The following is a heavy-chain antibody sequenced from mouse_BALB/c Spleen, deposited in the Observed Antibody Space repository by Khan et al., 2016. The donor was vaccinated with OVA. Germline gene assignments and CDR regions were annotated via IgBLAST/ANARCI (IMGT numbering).Heavy chain of an antibody. CDR2: INPSNGDT. J-gene: IGHJ3*01. CDR1: GYTFTSYY. CDR3: TRSGYGSFAY. V-gene: IGHV1-53*01. D-gene: IGHD2-2*01. Sequence: VQLQESGAELVKPGASVRLSCKASGYTFTSYYLYWVKQRPGHGLEWIGDINPSNGDTNFNEKFKSKATLTVDKSSSTAYLHLNSLTSEDSAVYYCTRSGYGSFAYWGQGTLVTVSA.